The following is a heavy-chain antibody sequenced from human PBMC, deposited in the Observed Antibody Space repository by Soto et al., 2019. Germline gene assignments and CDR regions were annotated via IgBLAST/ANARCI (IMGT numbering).Heavy chain of an antibody. J-gene: IGHJ4*02. CDR1: GGSISSGGYY. V-gene: IGHV4-31*01. CDR2: IYYSGST. D-gene: IGHD3-22*01. Sequence: QVQLQESGPGLVKPSQTLSLTCTVSGGSISSGGYYWSWIRQHPGKGLEWIGYIYYSGSTYYNPSLKILVTISGDTSKNQFSLRLSSVTAADTAVYYCARVLYYYDSSGYEGYFDYWGQGTLVTVSS. CDR3: ARVLYYYDSSGYEGYFDY.